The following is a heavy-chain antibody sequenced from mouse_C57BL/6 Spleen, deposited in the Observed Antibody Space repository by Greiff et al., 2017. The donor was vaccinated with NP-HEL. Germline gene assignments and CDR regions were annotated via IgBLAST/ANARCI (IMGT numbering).Heavy chain of an antibody. V-gene: IGHV1-50*01. J-gene: IGHJ2*01. Sequence: VQLKQPGAELVKPGASVKLSCKASGYTFTSYWMQWVKQRPGQGLEWIGEIDPSDSYTNYNQKFKGKATLTVDTSSSTAYMQLSSLTSEDSAVYYCAREGWDGYWGQGTTLTVSS. D-gene: IGHD3-3*01. CDR2: IDPSDSYT. CDR3: AREGWDGY. CDR1: GYTFTSYW.